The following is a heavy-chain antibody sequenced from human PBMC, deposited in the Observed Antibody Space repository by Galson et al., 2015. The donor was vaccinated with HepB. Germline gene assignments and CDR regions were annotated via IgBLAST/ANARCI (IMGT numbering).Heavy chain of an antibody. D-gene: IGHD6-13*01. CDR2: ISSSTGYI. CDR1: GFTFSSYA. Sequence: SLRLSCAASGFTFSSYAMNWVRQAPGKGLEWVSSISSSTGYIYYADSVKGRFTISRDNAKNSLYLQMNSLRAEDTAVYYCARDTTIAAVGTSGVTLFDYWGQGTLVTVSS. V-gene: IGHV3-21*01. J-gene: IGHJ4*02. CDR3: ARDTTIAAVGTSGVTLFDY.